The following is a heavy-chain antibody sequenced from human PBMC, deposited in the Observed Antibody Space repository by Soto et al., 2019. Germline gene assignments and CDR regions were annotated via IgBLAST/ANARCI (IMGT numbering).Heavy chain of an antibody. CDR2: IKQDGSEK. CDR3: ARVKGHSSSWYPSMHYYYYGMDV. D-gene: IGHD6-13*01. V-gene: IGHV3-7*01. CDR1: GFTFSSYW. Sequence: PGGSLRLSCAASGFTFSSYWMSWVRQAPGKGLEWVANIKQDGSEKYYVDSVKGRFTISRDNAKNSLYLQMNSLRAEDTAVYYCARVKGHSSSWYPSMHYYYYGMDVWGQGTTVTVSS. J-gene: IGHJ6*02.